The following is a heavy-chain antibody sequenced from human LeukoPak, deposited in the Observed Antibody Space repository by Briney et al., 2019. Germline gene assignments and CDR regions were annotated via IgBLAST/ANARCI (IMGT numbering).Heavy chain of an antibody. CDR3: ARGRGTMVRGPLVDY. D-gene: IGHD3-10*01. CDR1: GYTFTSYG. Sequence: GSVTVSCKASGYTFTSYGISWVRQAPGQGLEWMGWISAYNGNTNYAQKLQGRVTMTTDTYTSTAYMELRSLRSDDTAVYYCARGRGTMVRGPLVDYWGQGTLVTVSS. V-gene: IGHV1-18*04. J-gene: IGHJ4*02. CDR2: ISAYNGNT.